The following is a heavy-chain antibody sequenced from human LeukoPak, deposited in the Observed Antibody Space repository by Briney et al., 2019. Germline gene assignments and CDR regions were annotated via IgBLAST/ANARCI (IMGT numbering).Heavy chain of an antibody. D-gene: IGHD5-18*01. Sequence: PGGSLRLSCAASGFTFSSYAMHWVRQAPGKGLEWVAVISYDGSNKYYADSVKGRFTISRDNSKNTLYLQMNSLRAEDTAVYYCTSGGIQLWLPAFDIWGQGTMVTVSS. CDR2: ISYDGSNK. CDR1: GFTFSSYA. J-gene: IGHJ3*02. V-gene: IGHV3-30-3*01. CDR3: TSGGIQLWLPAFDI.